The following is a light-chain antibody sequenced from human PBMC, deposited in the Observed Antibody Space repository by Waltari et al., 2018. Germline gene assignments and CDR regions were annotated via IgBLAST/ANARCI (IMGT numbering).Light chain of an antibody. Sequence: QSALTQPASVSGSPGQSITISCTGTTSDLGGYNYVSWYQQHPGKAPKLMIYDVSSRPSGISSHFSGSKFGNTASLTISGLQPEDEADYYCSSFTSSSTWVFGGGTKLTVL. CDR1: TSDLGGYNY. J-gene: IGLJ3*02. CDR3: SSFTSSSTWV. V-gene: IGLV2-14*03. CDR2: DVS.